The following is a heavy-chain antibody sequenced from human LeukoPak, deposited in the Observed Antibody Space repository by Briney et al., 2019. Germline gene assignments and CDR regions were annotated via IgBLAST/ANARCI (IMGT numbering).Heavy chain of an antibody. J-gene: IGHJ4*02. CDR2: ISYDGSNK. Sequence: GGSLRLSCAASGFTFSSYAMHWVRQAPGKGLEWVAVISYDGSNKYYADSVKGRFTISRDNYKNTLYLQMNSLRAEDTAVYYCARVRRITMVRGVTPPNYWGQGTLVTVS. CDR3: ARVRRITMVRGVTPPNY. V-gene: IGHV3-30-3*01. D-gene: IGHD3-10*01. CDR1: GFTFSSYA.